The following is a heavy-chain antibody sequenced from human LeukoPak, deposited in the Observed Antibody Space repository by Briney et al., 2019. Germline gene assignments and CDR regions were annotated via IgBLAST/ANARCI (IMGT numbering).Heavy chain of an antibody. CDR1: GLNFRSFW. CDR2: IKQDGSEK. D-gene: IGHD2-8*01. V-gene: IGHV3-7*04. Sequence: GGSLRLSCAVSGLNFRSFWMSWVRQAPGKGLEWVANIKQDGSEKFYVDSVKGRFTISRDNAKNSLYLQMNSLRAEDSAVYFYARGFYFSMTELYYLDLWGRGTLVTVSS. CDR3: ARGFYFSMTELYYLDL. J-gene: IGHJ2*01.